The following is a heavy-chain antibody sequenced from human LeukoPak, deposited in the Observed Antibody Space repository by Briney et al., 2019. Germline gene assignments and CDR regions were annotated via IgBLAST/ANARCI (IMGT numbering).Heavy chain of an antibody. CDR3: ARADTLATAGYGLDV. D-gene: IGHD6-13*01. J-gene: IGHJ6*02. CDR1: GGSISSGGYS. CDR2: IHHSGST. Sequence: SETLSLTCAVSGGSISSGGYSWSWIRQPPGKGLEWIGYIHHSGSTYYNPSLKSRVTISVDRSKNQFSLKLSSVTAADTAMYYCARADTLATAGYGLDVWGQGTSVTVSS. V-gene: IGHV4-30-2*01.